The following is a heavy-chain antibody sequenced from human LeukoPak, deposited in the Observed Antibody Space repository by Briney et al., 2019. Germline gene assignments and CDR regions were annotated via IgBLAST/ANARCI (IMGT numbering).Heavy chain of an antibody. J-gene: IGHJ6*04. Sequence: ASVKVSCKASGYTFTGYYMHWVRQAPGQGLEWMGWINPNSGGTNYARKFQGWVTMTRDTSISTAYMELSRLRSDDTAVYYCAREGTRGSGSNGMDVWGKGTTVTVSS. D-gene: IGHD3-10*01. CDR3: AREGTRGSGSNGMDV. V-gene: IGHV1-2*04. CDR1: GYTFTGYY. CDR2: INPNSGGT.